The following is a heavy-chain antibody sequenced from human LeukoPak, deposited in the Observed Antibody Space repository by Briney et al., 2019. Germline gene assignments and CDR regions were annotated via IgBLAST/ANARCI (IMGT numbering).Heavy chain of an antibody. D-gene: IGHD6-19*01. V-gene: IGHV3-23*01. CDR1: GFTFSSYA. CDR2: ISGSGGST. CDR3: AKGGIAVATRYYFDY. Sequence: GGSLRLSCAASGFTFSSYAMSWVRQAPGKGLEWVSAISGSGGSTYYADSVEGRFTISRDNSKNTLYLQMNSLRAEDTAVYYCAKGGIAVATRYYFDYWGQGTLVTVSS. J-gene: IGHJ4*02.